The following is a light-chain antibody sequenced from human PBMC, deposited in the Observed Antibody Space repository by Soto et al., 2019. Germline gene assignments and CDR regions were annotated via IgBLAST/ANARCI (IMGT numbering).Light chain of an antibody. J-gene: IGLJ1*01. Sequence: QYALTQPASVSGSPGQSITVSCTGTTGDVGGYNYVSWYQQHPGKAPKLIIYEVTNRPSGVSNRFSASKSGNTASLTISGLQADDEADYYCSSYTSSDTLVVFGTGTKLTVL. CDR1: TGDVGGYNY. CDR2: EVT. CDR3: SSYTSSDTLVV. V-gene: IGLV2-14*01.